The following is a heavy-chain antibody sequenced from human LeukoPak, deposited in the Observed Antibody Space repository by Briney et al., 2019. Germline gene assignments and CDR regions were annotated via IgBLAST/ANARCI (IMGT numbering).Heavy chain of an antibody. CDR2: ICSSGSA. D-gene: IGHD3-10*01. J-gene: IGHJ4*02. V-gene: IGHV4-39*02. CDR1: GGSISNRNYH. CDR3: ARDAENRLLLWFGESWGLFDY. Sequence: SETLSLTCTVSGGSISNRNYHWGWIRQPPGKGLEWIGSICSSGSAYYNPSLKSRVTTSIDTSKKQFSLKLSSVTAADTAVYYCARDAENRLLLWFGESWGLFDYWGQGTQVTVSS.